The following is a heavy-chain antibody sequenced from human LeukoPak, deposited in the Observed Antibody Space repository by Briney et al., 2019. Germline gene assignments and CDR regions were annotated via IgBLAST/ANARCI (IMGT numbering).Heavy chain of an antibody. CDR1: GFIFSDYG. D-gene: IGHD2-21*02. J-gene: IGHJ4*02. V-gene: IGHV3-23*01. CDR3: SKEGSDDYYFDY. Sequence: GGSLRLSCAASGFIFSDYGMSWARQAPGKGLEWVSVISSTGGNTYYADSVKGRFTISRDNSKNAVYLQMNSLRAEDTALYYCSKEGSDDYYFDYWGQGTLLTVSS. CDR2: ISSTGGNT.